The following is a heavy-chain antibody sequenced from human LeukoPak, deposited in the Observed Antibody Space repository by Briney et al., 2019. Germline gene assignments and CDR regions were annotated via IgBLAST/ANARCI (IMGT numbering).Heavy chain of an antibody. Sequence: SGPTLVNPTETLTLTCTVSGFSLSNARMGVSWIRQPPGKPLEWLAHIFSNDEKSYSTSLKSRLTISKDTSKSQVVLTMTNMDPVDTATYYCARIQRYFDWLLYPFDYWGQGTLVTVSS. D-gene: IGHD3-9*01. V-gene: IGHV2-26*01. CDR2: IFSNDEK. CDR3: ARIQRYFDWLLYPFDY. CDR1: GFSLSNARMG. J-gene: IGHJ4*02.